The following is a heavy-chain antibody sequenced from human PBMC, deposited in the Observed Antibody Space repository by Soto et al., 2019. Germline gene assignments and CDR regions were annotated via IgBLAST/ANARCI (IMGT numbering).Heavy chain of an antibody. Sequence: QEQRQESGPGLVKPSETLSLTCTVSGGSVSSGSYYWSWIRQPPGKGLEWIGYIYYSGSTNYNPSLKSRVTISVDTSKNQFSLKLSSVTAADTAVYYCARDRRQQLVTDYWGQGTLVTVSS. V-gene: IGHV4-61*01. D-gene: IGHD6-13*01. J-gene: IGHJ4*02. CDR3: ARDRRQQLVTDY. CDR2: IYYSGST. CDR1: GGSVSSGSYY.